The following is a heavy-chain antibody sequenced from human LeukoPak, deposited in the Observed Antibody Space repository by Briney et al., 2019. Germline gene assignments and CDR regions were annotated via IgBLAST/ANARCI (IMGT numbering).Heavy chain of an antibody. CDR3: ASGTFDDYGDYDRGDFFDH. Sequence: SETLSPTCTVSGGSISSSSSYWGWVRQPPGKGPEWIASIYYSGLTYDNPSLKSRVSISVDPSKNHFSLKVGSVTAADTAVYYCASGTFDDYGDYDRGDFFDHWGQGTLVTVSS. J-gene: IGHJ4*02. CDR1: GGSISSSSSY. V-gene: IGHV4-39*02. CDR2: IYYSGLT. D-gene: IGHD4-17*01.